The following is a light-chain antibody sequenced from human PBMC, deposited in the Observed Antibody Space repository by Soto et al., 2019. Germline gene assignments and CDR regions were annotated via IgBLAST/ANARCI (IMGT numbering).Light chain of an antibody. CDR3: QQSIYSPLT. CDR1: QSVDKNY. J-gene: IGKJ4*01. Sequence: EIVLTQSPGTLSLSPGERATLSCRASQSVDKNYLAWFQQKPGQAPRLLIYDATNRATGVPDRFGGTGSGTDFTLTISRLEPEDFAVYYCQQSIYSPLTFGGGTRIEI. CDR2: DAT. V-gene: IGKV3-20*01.